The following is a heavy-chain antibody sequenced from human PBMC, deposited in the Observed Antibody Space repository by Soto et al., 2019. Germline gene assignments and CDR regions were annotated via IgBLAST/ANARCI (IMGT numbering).Heavy chain of an antibody. V-gene: IGHV1-3*05. J-gene: IGHJ4*02. CDR2: IHVGNGNT. D-gene: IGHD6-6*01. Sequence: VQFVQSGAEEKKPGASVKVSCKASGYTFTSYAVHWVRQVPGQRPEWMGWIHVGNGNTKYSQRFQDRFTVTKDTSAYTVYMELSSLTSEDTALYYCARGGRVYGGSFDFWGQGTLVTVSS. CDR1: GYTFTSYA. CDR3: ARGGRVYGGSFDF.